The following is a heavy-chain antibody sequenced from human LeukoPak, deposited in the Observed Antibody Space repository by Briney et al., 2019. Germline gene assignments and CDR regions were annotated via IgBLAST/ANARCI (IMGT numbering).Heavy chain of an antibody. J-gene: IGHJ5*02. CDR1: GGSISSDGYY. Sequence: SETLSLTCTVSGGSISSDGYYWSWIRQHPGKGLEWIGYIYYSGSTYYNPSLKSRVTISVDTSKNQFSLKLSSVTAADTAVYYCARDAEVIAAAGTRPWFDPWGQGTLVTVSS. CDR2: IYYSGST. V-gene: IGHV4-31*03. D-gene: IGHD6-13*01. CDR3: ARDAEVIAAAGTRPWFDP.